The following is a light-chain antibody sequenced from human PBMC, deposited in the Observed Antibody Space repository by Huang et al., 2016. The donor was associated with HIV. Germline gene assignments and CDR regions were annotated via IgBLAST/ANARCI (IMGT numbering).Light chain of an antibody. V-gene: IGKV3-15*01. J-gene: IGKJ4*01. CDR1: QSVSNY. CDR2: DAS. Sequence: EIVMTQSPATLSVSPGERATLSCRASQSVSNYLAWYQQKPGQAPRLLIDDASTGATGIPARCSGSGSGTEFTLTISSLQSEDSAVYYCQQYNDWPLTFGGGTKVEIK. CDR3: QQYNDWPLT.